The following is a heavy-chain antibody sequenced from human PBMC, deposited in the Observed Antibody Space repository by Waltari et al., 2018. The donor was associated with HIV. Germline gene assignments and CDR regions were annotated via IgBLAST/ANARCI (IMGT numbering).Heavy chain of an antibody. CDR3: ARPYGGTYYFDS. J-gene: IGHJ4*02. Sequence: QVQLVESGGGVIQPGGSLRLSCVASGFTFNKYGMHWVRQAPGKGREWLAIIWFDGSKPDYAASVKGRFSVSRDNSENKVFLQMNSLRAEDTAVYYCARPYGGTYYFDSWGQGTLVTVSS. CDR2: IWFDGSKP. V-gene: IGHV3-33*01. D-gene: IGHD1-26*01. CDR1: GFTFNKYG.